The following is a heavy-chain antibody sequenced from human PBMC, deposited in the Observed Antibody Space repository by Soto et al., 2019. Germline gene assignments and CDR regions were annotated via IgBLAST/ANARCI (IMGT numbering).Heavy chain of an antibody. V-gene: IGHV4-31*03. D-gene: IGHD3-9*01. Sequence: QVQLQESGPGLVKTSQTLSLTCTVSGGSISSGGYYWSWIRQHPGKGLEWIGYIYYSGSTYYNPSFKSRVTISVDTSKSQSAMKLSRVTAGDTAVYYCARELRYSGNWFDPWGQGTMVTVSS. J-gene: IGHJ5*02. CDR2: IYYSGST. CDR1: GGSISSGGYY. CDR3: ARELRYSGNWFDP.